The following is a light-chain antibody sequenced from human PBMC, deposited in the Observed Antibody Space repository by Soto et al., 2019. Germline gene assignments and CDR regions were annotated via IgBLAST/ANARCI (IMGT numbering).Light chain of an antibody. V-gene: IGKV1-9*01. CDR3: QQLNSYPVT. J-gene: IGKJ1*01. CDR2: AAS. CDR1: QGISSY. Sequence: DIQLTQSPSFLSASVGDRVTITCRASQGISSYLAWYQQKPGKAPKLLIYAASTLQSGVPSKFSGSGSGTEFTLTIISLQPEDFATYYCQQLNSYPVTFGQGTKVDIK.